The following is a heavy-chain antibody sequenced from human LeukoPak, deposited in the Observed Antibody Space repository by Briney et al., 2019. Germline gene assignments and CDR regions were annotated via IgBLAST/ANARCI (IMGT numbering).Heavy chain of an antibody. Sequence: ASVEVSCKASGYTFTSYDINWVRQATGQGLEWMGWMNPNSGNTGYAQKFQGRVTMTRNTSISTAYMELSSLRSEDTAVYYCASGLRLGELSPPPLDYWGQGTLVTVSS. D-gene: IGHD3-16*02. J-gene: IGHJ4*02. CDR1: GYTFTSYD. CDR2: MNPNSGNT. CDR3: ASGLRLGELSPPPLDY. V-gene: IGHV1-8*01.